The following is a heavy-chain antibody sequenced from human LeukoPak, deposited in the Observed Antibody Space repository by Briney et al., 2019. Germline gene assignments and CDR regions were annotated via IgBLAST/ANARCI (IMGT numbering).Heavy chain of an antibody. J-gene: IGHJ4*02. D-gene: IGHD3-22*01. Sequence: PGGSPRLSCAASGFTFSSFEMNWVRQAPGKGLEWVSYISNSGSTIYYADSVKGRFTISRDNAKNSLYLQMTSLRAEDTAVYSCARTTYYYANSGSSPVDYWGQGILLTVSS. CDR2: ISNSGSTI. CDR3: ARTTYYYANSGSSPVDY. V-gene: IGHV3-48*03. CDR1: GFTFSSFE.